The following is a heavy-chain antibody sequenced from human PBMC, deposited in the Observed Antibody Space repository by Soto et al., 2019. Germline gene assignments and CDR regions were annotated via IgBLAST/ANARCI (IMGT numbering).Heavy chain of an antibody. D-gene: IGHD3-3*01. CDR3: SRVYDFWSGTVPFYGLDV. V-gene: IGHV3-53*01. J-gene: IGHJ6*02. CDR1: RFTGSSHY. CDR2: IYSSGSP. Sequence: RAGSMRVSCGSSRFTGSSHYISWVLQATRNGLELVSVIYSSGSPYNADSVKARFTISRDNSKNTLYLQMNTLRPEDTAVYYCSRVYDFWSGTVPFYGLDVWGQGTTVTVSS.